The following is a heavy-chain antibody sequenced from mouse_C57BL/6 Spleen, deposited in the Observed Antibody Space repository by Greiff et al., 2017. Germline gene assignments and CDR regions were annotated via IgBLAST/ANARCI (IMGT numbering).Heavy chain of an antibody. D-gene: IGHD2-5*01. V-gene: IGHV1-80*01. J-gene: IGHJ1*03. CDR1: GYAFSSYW. CDR2: IYPGDGDT. CDR3: ARRGYSNYVYFDV. Sequence: VQVVESGAELVKPGASVKISCKASGYAFSSYWMNWVKQRPGKGLEWIGQIYPGDGDTNYNGKFKGKATLTADKSSSTAYMQLSSLTSEDSAVYFCARRGYSNYVYFDVWGTGTTVTVSS.